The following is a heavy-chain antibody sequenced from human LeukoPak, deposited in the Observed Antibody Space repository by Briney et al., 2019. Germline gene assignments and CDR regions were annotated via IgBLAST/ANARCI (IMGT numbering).Heavy chain of an antibody. J-gene: IGHJ3*02. Sequence: GGSLRLSCAGSGITLSSYWMSWVRQAPGKGLEWVANIKQDASEKYFVDSLRGRFTISRDNAKNSLFLQMNSLRAKDTAVYYCVRDQGAFDMWGHGTMVTVSS. CDR2: IKQDASEK. V-gene: IGHV3-7*05. CDR3: VRDQGAFDM. CDR1: GITLSSYW.